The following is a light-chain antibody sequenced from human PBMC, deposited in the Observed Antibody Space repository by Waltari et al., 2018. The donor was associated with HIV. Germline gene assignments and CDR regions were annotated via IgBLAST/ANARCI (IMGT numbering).Light chain of an antibody. Sequence: EIVLTQSPATLSLSPGERVTLSCRASQSVSRYLGWYQQKSGQAPRLLVYDASNRATGIPPRFSGRGSGTDFTLTISSLEPEDFAVYYCQQRVNWPLTFGGGTKVEIK. CDR1: QSVSRY. V-gene: IGKV3-11*01. J-gene: IGKJ4*01. CDR2: DAS. CDR3: QQRVNWPLT.